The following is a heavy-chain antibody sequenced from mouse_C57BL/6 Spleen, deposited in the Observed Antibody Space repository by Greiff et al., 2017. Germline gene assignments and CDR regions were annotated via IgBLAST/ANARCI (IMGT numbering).Heavy chain of an antibody. J-gene: IGHJ4*01. CDR3: ARSPYYYGSSLYAMDY. CDR2: IYPGDGDP. Sequence: VMLVESGAELVKPGASVKISCKASGYAFSSYWMNWVKQRPGKGLEWIGQIYPGDGDPNYNGKFKGKATLTADKSSSTAYMQLSSLTSEDSAVYFCARSPYYYGSSLYAMDYWGQGTSVTVSS. V-gene: IGHV1-80*01. D-gene: IGHD1-1*01. CDR1: GYAFSSYW.